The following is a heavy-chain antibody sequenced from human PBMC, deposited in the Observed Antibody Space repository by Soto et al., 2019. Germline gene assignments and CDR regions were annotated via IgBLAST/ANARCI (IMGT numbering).Heavy chain of an antibody. J-gene: IGHJ4*02. CDR3: ARGRYGHY. CDR2: ISAHNGNT. Sequence: QVHLVQSGAEVKKPGASVKVSCKGSGYAFTTYGITWVRQAPGQGLEWMGWISAHNGNTNYAQKLQGRVTVTRDTSTSTAYIYLRSLRSNDPAVYYCARGRYGHYLGPGALVTVSS. V-gene: IGHV1-18*01. D-gene: IGHD1-1*01. CDR1: GYAFTTYG.